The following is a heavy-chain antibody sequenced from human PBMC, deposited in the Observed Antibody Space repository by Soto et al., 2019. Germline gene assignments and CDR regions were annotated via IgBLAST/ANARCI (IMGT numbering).Heavy chain of an antibody. CDR2: ISGSGDST. V-gene: IGHV3-23*01. J-gene: IGHJ4*02. CDR3: ARVKHDYDILTGYYLYHFDY. D-gene: IGHD3-9*01. Sequence: SGGSLRLSCAASGFTFSTYAMNWVRQAPGKGLEWVSGISGSGDSTYYADSVKGRFTVSRDNSKNTLYLQMNSLRAEDTAVYYCARVKHDYDILTGYYLYHFDYWGQGTLVTVSS. CDR1: GFTFSTYA.